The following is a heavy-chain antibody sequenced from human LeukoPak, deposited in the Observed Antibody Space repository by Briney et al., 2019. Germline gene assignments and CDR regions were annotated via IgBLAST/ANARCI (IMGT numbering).Heavy chain of an antibody. CDR2: IKQDGSEK. Sequence: GESLKISCAASGFTFSTYWMSWVRQAPGKGLEWVANIKQDGSEKYYVDSVKGRFSISRDNAKNSLYLQMSSLRAEDTAVYYCARAGSISWGQGTLVIVSS. D-gene: IGHD1-14*01. J-gene: IGHJ5*02. CDR1: GFTFSTYW. V-gene: IGHV3-7*01. CDR3: ARAGSIS.